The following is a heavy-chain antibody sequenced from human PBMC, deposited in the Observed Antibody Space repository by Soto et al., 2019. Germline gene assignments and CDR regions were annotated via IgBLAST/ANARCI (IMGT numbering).Heavy chain of an antibody. J-gene: IGHJ4*02. D-gene: IGHD5-18*01. Sequence: GGSLRLSCSASGFTFSSYAMHWVRQAPGKGLEYVSAISSNVGSTYYADSVKGRFTISRDNSKNTLYLQMSSLRAEDTAVYYCVRRIGSSYGPFDYWGQGTLVTVSS. CDR2: ISSNVGST. CDR1: GFTFSSYA. CDR3: VRRIGSSYGPFDY. V-gene: IGHV3-64D*06.